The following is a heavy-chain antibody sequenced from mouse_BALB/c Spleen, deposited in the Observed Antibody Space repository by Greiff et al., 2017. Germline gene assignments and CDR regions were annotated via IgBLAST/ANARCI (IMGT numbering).Heavy chain of an antibody. V-gene: IGHV1S22*01. CDR2: IYPGSGST. Sequence: LQQPGSELVRPGASVKLSCKASGYTFTSYWMHWVKQRPGQGLEWIGNIYPGSGSTNYDEKFKSKATLTVDTSSSTAYMQLSSLTSEDSAVYYCTRHYRYDFDYWGQGTTLTVSS. D-gene: IGHD2-14*01. CDR3: TRHYRYDFDY. CDR1: GYTFTSYW. J-gene: IGHJ2*01.